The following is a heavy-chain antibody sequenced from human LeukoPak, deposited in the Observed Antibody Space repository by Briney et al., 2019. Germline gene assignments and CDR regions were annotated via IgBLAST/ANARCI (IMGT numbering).Heavy chain of an antibody. D-gene: IGHD3-10*01. CDR1: GGSINSGSYY. Sequence: SETLSLTCTVSGGSINSGSYYWGWIRQPPGEGLEWIGSISYSGRSDYNPSLKSRAIISVDTSKNQFSLKLNSVTAADTAVYHCARVGGSGSFDYWGQGTLVTVSS. J-gene: IGHJ4*02. CDR2: ISYSGRS. CDR3: ARVGGSGSFDY. V-gene: IGHV4-39*07.